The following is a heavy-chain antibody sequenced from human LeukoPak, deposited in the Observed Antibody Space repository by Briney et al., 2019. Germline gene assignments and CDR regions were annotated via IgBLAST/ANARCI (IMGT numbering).Heavy chain of an antibody. CDR2: INWNGGST. CDR3: ARAGYSSSWYYFDY. Sequence: GGSLRLSCAASGFTFSSYWMSWVRQAPGKGLEWVSGINWNGGSTGYADSVKGRFTISRDNAKKSLYLQMNSLRAEDTALYYCARAGYSSSWYYFDYWGQGTLVTVSS. CDR1: GFTFSSYW. J-gene: IGHJ4*02. D-gene: IGHD6-13*01. V-gene: IGHV3-20*04.